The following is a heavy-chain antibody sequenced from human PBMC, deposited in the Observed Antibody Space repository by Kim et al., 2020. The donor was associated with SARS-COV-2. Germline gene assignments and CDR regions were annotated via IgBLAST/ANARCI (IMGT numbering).Heavy chain of an antibody. CDR3: ARLYEGGRNNWFDP. J-gene: IGHJ5*02. Sequence: TPCLKGGVTLSVDTPKNQFSLKLSAVTAADTAVYYCARLYEGGRNNWFDPWGQGTLVTVSS. D-gene: IGHD3-16*01. V-gene: IGHV4-39*01.